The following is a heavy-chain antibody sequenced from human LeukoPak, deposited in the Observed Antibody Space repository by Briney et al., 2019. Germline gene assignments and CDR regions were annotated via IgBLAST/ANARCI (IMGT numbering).Heavy chain of an antibody. Sequence: SQTLSLTCTVSGGSISSGSYYWSWIRQPAGKGLEWIGRIYTSGSTNYNPSLKSRVTISVDTSKNQFSLKLSSVTAADTAVYYCARAGSSWSFDYWGQGTLVTVSS. CDR2: IYTSGST. D-gene: IGHD6-13*01. CDR3: ARAGSSWSFDY. CDR1: GGSISSGSYY. J-gene: IGHJ4*02. V-gene: IGHV4-61*02.